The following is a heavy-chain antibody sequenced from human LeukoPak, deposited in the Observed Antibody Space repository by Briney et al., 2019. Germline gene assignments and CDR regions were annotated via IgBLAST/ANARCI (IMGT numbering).Heavy chain of an antibody. CDR3: ARGHSSGHNWFDP. CDR1: GFIVSTYY. Sequence: GGSLSLSCAASGFIVSTYYMSWVRQAPGKGLEWVSIIYTSGGTDYADSVKGRFTFSRDNSKNTLYLQMNSLRAEDTAVYYCARGHSSGHNWFDPWGQGSLLTVSS. D-gene: IGHD6-19*01. V-gene: IGHV3-66*01. J-gene: IGHJ5*02. CDR2: IYTSGGT.